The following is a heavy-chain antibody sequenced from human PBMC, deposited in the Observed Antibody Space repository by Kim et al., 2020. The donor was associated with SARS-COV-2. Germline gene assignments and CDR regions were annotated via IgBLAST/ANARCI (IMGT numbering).Heavy chain of an antibody. CDR3: ARVGFYDYVWGSYRWDYFDY. D-gene: IGHD3-16*02. V-gene: IGHV1-2*02. J-gene: IGHJ4*02. Sequence: ASVKVSCKASGYTFTGYYMHWVRQAPGQGLEWMGWINPNSGGTNYAQKFQGRVTMTRDTSISTAYMELSRLRSDDTAVYYCARVGFYDYVWGSYRWDYFDYWGQGTLVTVSS. CDR1: GYTFTGYY. CDR2: INPNSGGT.